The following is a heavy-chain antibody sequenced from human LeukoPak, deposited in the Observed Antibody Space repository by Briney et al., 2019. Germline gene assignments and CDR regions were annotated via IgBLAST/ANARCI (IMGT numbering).Heavy chain of an antibody. Sequence: PSETLSLTCAVYGGSFSGYYWSWIRQPPGKGLEWIGEINHSGSTYYNPSLKSRVTISVDRSKNQFSLKLSSVTAADTAAYYCARGAFYGERAFDIWGQGTMVTVSS. CDR1: GGSFSGYY. CDR2: INHSGST. V-gene: IGHV4-34*01. J-gene: IGHJ3*02. D-gene: IGHD4-17*01. CDR3: ARGAFYGERAFDI.